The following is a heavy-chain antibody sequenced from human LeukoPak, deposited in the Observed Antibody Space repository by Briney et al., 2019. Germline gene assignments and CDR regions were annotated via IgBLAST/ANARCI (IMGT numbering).Heavy chain of an antibody. CDR2: INPNSGNT. Sequence: GASVKVSCKASGYTFTSYDINWVRQATGQGLEWMGWINPNSGNTSYAQKFQGRVTMTRDTSTSTVYMELSSLRSEDTAVYYCASGVRSWGQGTLVTVSS. V-gene: IGHV1-8*01. D-gene: IGHD3-3*01. CDR1: GYTFTSYD. CDR3: ASGVRS. J-gene: IGHJ4*02.